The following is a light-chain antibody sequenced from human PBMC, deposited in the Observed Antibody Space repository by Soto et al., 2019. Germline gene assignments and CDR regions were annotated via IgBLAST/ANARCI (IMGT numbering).Light chain of an antibody. V-gene: IGKV3D-20*01. CDR1: QSGSTNY. CDR3: QQYGSSPT. J-gene: IGKJ1*01. Sequence: IVLAQSPATLCLSRVERGTLXCGASQSGSTNYEAWYQQKPGLAPRFLIYDASRRATGIADRFSGSGYGTDFTLTISSLEPEDFAVYYCQQYGSSPTFGLGTKVDI. CDR2: DAS.